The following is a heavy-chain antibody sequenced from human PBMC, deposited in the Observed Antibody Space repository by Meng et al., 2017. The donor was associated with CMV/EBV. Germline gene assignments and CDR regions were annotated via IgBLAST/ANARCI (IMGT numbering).Heavy chain of an antibody. CDR2: MNPNSGNT. Sequence: ASVKVSCKASGYTFTSYDINWVRQATGQGLEWRGWMNPNSGNTGYAQKFQGRVTITRNTSISTAYMELSSLRSEDTAVYYCARNGLPTPFWSGLGAPNWFDPWGQGNLVTVSS. J-gene: IGHJ5*02. CDR1: GYTFTSYD. V-gene: IGHV1-8*01. D-gene: IGHD3-3*01. CDR3: ARNGLPTPFWSGLGAPNWFDP.